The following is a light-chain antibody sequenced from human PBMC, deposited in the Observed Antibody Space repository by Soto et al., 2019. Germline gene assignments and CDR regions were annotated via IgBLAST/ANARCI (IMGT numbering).Light chain of an antibody. Sequence: QSVLIQPPSASGTPGQRVTIFCSGSNSNIGSNTVSWYQQLPQLAPKLLIYTNNQRPSGVPDRFSGSKSGTSASLGISGLQSEDEADYYCATWDDSLNHWVFGGGTQLTVL. CDR2: TNN. CDR3: ATWDDSLNHWV. CDR1: NSNIGSNT. J-gene: IGLJ3*02. V-gene: IGLV1-44*01.